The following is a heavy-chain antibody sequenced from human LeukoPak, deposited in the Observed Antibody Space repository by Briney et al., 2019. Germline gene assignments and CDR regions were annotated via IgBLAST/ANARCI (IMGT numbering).Heavy chain of an antibody. Sequence: PGGSLRLSCAASGFTFSSFAMHWVRQAPGKGLEWVAVVRGNGDSTHYADSVKGRFTISSDNSKNTLYLQMNSLRDEDTAVYYCAKGFFGSGSFPHNFDYWGQGTLVTVSS. CDR2: VRGNGDST. V-gene: IGHV3-23*01. D-gene: IGHD3-10*01. CDR3: AKGFFGSGSFPHNFDY. CDR1: GFTFSSFA. J-gene: IGHJ4*02.